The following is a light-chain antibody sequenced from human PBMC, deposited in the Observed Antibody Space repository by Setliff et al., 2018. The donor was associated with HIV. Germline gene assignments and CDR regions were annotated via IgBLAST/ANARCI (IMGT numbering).Light chain of an antibody. CDR1: SDDVGRYNL. CDR2: QAS. V-gene: IGLV2-23*01. Sequence: QSALTQPASVSGSPGQSITISCTGTSDDVGRYNLVSWYQQQPGKPPKLMIYQASKRPSGVSNRFSGSKSGNTASLTISGLQAEDEADYYCCSNTGSNTYVFGTGTKGTV. J-gene: IGLJ1*01. CDR3: CSNTGSNTYV.